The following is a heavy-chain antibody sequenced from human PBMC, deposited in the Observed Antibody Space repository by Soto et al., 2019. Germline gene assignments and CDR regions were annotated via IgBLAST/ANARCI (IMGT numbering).Heavy chain of an antibody. CDR2: ISQSGNT. J-gene: IGHJ4*02. V-gene: IGHV4-34*01. D-gene: IGHD4-4*01. Sequence: SETLALTCSIYSGAFSRYYWSWIRQPPGKGLEWIGEISQSGNTNYSPSLKSRVSISIDTSKKQFSLNLASVSAAGTAVYYCARAQKVIGACQARPDLWGQATVVT. CDR1: SGAFSRYY. CDR3: ARAQKVIGACQARPDL.